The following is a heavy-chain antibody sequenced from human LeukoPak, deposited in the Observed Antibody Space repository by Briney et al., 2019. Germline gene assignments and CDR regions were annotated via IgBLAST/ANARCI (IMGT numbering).Heavy chain of an antibody. V-gene: IGHV3-21*01. CDR3: AREWPVVPAAIGSFDY. J-gene: IGHJ4*02. CDR2: ISSSSSYI. D-gene: IGHD2-2*02. Sequence: AEGSLRLSCAASGFTFSSYSMNWVRQAPGKGLEWVSSISSSSSYIYYADSVKGRFTISRDNAKNSLYLQMNSLRAEDTAVYYCAREWPVVPAAIGSFDYWGQGTLVTVSS. CDR1: GFTFSSYS.